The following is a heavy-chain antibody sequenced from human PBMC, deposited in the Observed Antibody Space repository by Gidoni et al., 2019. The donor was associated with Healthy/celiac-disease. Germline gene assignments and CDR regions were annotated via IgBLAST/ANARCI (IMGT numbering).Heavy chain of an antibody. CDR3: ARHGPDTAMVIDY. CDR1: GGSISSSSYY. V-gene: IGHV4-39*01. D-gene: IGHD5-18*01. J-gene: IGHJ4*02. Sequence: QLQLQESGPGLVQPSATLSLPCTVSGGSISSSSYYWGWIRQPPGKGLEWMGSIYSSGSTYYNPSLKSRVTISVDTSKNQFSLKLSSVTAADTAVYYCARHGPDTAMVIDYWGQGTLVTVSS. CDR2: IYSSGST.